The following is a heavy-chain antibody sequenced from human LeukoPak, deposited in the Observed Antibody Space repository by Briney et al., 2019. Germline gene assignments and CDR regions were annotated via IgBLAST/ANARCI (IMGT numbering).Heavy chain of an antibody. CDR1: RFTFTSSP. D-gene: IGHD3-22*01. CDR2: IFVGSGNT. Sequence: SVKDSSKASRFTFTSSPVQWVRQALGHRRNWIGWIFVGSGNTNYAKKYQERVTITRDMSTSTAYMELSSLRSEETAVYYCAASPDYYDSSGYSYYFDYWGQGTLVTVSS. CDR3: AASPDYYDSSGYSYYFDY. J-gene: IGHJ4*02. V-gene: IGHV1-58*01.